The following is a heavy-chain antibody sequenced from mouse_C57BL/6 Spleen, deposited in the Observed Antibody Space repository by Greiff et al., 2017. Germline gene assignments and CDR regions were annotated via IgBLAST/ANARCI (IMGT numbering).Heavy chain of an antibody. V-gene: IGHV1-18*01. CDR2: INPNNGGT. D-gene: IGHD2-5*01. CDR1: GYTFTDYN. J-gene: IGHJ1*03. Sequence: VQLQQSGPELVKPGASVKIPCKASGYTFTDYNMDWVKQSHGKSLEWIGDINPNNGGTIYNQKFKGKGNLTVDKSSSTAYMELRSLTSEDTAVYYGARFRYYSNYWYFDVWGTGTTVTVSS. CDR3: ARFRYYSNYWYFDV.